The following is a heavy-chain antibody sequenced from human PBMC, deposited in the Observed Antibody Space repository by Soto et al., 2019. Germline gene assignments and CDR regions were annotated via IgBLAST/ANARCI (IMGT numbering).Heavy chain of an antibody. CDR3: AKGGVWRYYYYGMDV. V-gene: IGHV3-23*01. D-gene: IGHD3-16*01. CDR1: GFTFSSYA. Sequence: GGSLRLSCAASGFTFSSYAMSWVRQAPGKGLEWVSAISGSGGSTYYADSVKGRFTISRDNSKSTLYLQMNSLRAEDTAVYYCAKGGVWRYYYYGMDVWGQGTTVTV. CDR2: ISGSGGST. J-gene: IGHJ6*02.